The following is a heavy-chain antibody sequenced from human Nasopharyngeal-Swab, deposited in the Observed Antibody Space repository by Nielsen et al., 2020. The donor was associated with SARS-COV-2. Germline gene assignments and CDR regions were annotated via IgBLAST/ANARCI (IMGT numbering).Heavy chain of an antibody. J-gene: IGHJ3*02. V-gene: IGHV4-59*02. CDR1: GGSVTSYY. Sequence: SETLSLTCTVSGGSVTSYYWSWIRQPPGKGLEWIGYIYYSGSTKYNPSLKSRVIISVDTSKNQFALKLSSVTAADTAVYYCAREGYYDSSAYYNHEAFEIWGQGTMVTVSS. CDR3: AREGYYDSSAYYNHEAFEI. D-gene: IGHD3-22*01. CDR2: IYYSGST.